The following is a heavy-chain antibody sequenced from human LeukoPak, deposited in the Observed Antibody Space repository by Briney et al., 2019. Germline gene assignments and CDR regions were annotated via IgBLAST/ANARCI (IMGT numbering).Heavy chain of an antibody. D-gene: IGHD2-21*02. J-gene: IGHJ4*02. CDR2: FYSGGTT. CDR1: GFTFSSYW. V-gene: IGHV3-53*01. CDR3: ARDGDSHYYFDY. Sequence: GSLRLSCVASGFTFSSYWMHWVRQAPGKGLVWVSIFYSGGTTHYADSVKGRFTISRDNSENTLYLQMDSLRAEDTAVYYCARDGDSHYYFDYWGQGTLVTVSS.